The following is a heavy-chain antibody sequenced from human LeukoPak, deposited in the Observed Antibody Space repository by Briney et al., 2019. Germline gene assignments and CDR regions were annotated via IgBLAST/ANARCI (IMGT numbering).Heavy chain of an antibody. CDR1: GFTFSSYS. D-gene: IGHD5-18*01. V-gene: IGHV3-48*04. CDR2: ISSSSSTI. Sequence: GGSLRLSCAASGFTFSSYSMNWVRQAPGKGLEWVSYISSSSSTIYYADSVKGRFTISRDNAKNSLYLQMNSLRAEDTALYYCARDEPGGYSYGSFDYWGQGTLVTVSS. CDR3: ARDEPGGYSYGSFDY. J-gene: IGHJ4*02.